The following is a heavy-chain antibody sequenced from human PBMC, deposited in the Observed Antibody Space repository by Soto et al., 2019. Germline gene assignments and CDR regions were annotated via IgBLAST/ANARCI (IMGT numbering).Heavy chain of an antibody. CDR2: ITSSGSST. CDR1: GFTFSDYA. Sequence: EVQLLESGGGFVQPVGSLRLSCAASGFTFSDYAMTWVRQAPGKGLEWVSAITSSGSSTYYAESVKGRFTISRDNSKSTLYLQMNSLRAEDTATYYCAKGAEGYVVSSLDYWGQGTLVTVSS. D-gene: IGHD5-12*01. V-gene: IGHV3-23*01. CDR3: AKGAEGYVVSSLDY. J-gene: IGHJ4*02.